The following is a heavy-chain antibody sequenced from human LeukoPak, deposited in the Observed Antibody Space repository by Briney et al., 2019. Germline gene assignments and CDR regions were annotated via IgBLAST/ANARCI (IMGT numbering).Heavy chain of an antibody. CDR2: IIPIFGTA. J-gene: IGHJ4*02. CDR1: GGTFSSYA. Sequence: ASVKVSCKASGGTFSSYAISWVRQAPGQGLEWMGGIIPIFGTANYAQKFQGRVTITADESTSTAYMELSSLRSEDTAVYYCARNYGGTRDFDYWGQGTLVTVSS. CDR3: ARNYGGTRDFDY. V-gene: IGHV1-69*13. D-gene: IGHD4-23*01.